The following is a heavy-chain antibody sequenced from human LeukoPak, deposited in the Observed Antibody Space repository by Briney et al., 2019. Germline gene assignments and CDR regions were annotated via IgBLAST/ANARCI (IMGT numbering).Heavy chain of an antibody. J-gene: IGHJ4*02. Sequence: PGGSLRLSCAASGFTFSSYEMNWVRQAPGKGLEWVSYISSSGSTIYYADSVKGRFTISRDNAKNSLYLQMNSLRAEDTAVYYCAKDGLWFGELLYPSYYFDYWGQGTLVTVSS. CDR1: GFTFSSYE. V-gene: IGHV3-48*03. CDR2: ISSSGSTI. D-gene: IGHD3-10*01. CDR3: AKDGLWFGELLYPSYYFDY.